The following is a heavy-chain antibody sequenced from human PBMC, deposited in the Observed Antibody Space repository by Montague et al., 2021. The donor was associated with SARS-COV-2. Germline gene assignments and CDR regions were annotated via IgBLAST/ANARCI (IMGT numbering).Heavy chain of an antibody. V-gene: IGHV3-21*01. CDR1: GFTFSRFA. D-gene: IGHD4-17*01. J-gene: IGHJ6*02. CDR2: ISAPGTHI. Sequence: SLRLSCAASGFTFSRFAMNWVRQAPGKGLEWVSSISAPGTHIYYADSLKGRGTISRNNAKNSLYLQMNSLRAEDTAVYYCARWRRDDDYGTYNYYGMDVWGQGATVTVSS. CDR3: ARWRRDDDYGTYNYYGMDV.